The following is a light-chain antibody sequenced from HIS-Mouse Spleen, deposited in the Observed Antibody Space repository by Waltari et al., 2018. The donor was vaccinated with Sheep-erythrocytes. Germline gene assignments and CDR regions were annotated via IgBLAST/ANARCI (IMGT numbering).Light chain of an antibody. CDR1: SSDVGGYNY. Sequence: QSALTQPRSVSGSPGQSVTISCTGTSSDVGGYNYVSWYQRHPGKAPKLMIYDVSKRTSRFPDRFSGSKSGNTASLTISGLQSEDEADYYCAAWDDSLNGPVFGGGTKLTVL. J-gene: IGLJ3*02. V-gene: IGLV2-11*01. CDR2: DVS. CDR3: AAWDDSLNGPV.